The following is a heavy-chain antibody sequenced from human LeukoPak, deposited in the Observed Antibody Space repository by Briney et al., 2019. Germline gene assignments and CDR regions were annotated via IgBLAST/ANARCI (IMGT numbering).Heavy chain of an antibody. J-gene: IGHJ1*01. Sequence: SETLSLTCAVYGGSFSGYYLSWIRQPPGKGLESIGEINHSGSTYYNPSLKSRVTISVDTSKSQLSLKMTSVTAADTAVYYCARGDIAARLQTWGQGTLVTVSS. D-gene: IGHD6-6*01. CDR2: INHSGST. CDR3: ARGDIAARLQT. V-gene: IGHV4-34*01. CDR1: GGSFSGYY.